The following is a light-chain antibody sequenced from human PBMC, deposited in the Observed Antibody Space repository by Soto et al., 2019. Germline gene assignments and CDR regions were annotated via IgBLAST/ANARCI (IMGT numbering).Light chain of an antibody. CDR1: QSVSIH. J-gene: IGKJ5*01. V-gene: IGKV3-15*01. CDR3: QQYSNWPPIT. CDR2: DTS. Sequence: EIVLTQSPATLSLSPGERATLSWRASQSVSIHLAWYQQKPGQAPRLLIYDTSTRATGIPARFSGSGSGTEFTLTISSLQSEDFAVYYCQQYSNWPPITFGQGTRLEIK.